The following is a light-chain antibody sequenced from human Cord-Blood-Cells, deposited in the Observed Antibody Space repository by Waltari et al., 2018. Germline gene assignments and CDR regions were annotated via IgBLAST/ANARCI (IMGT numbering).Light chain of an antibody. CDR3: QQYGSSPRT. Sequence: EIVLTQSPGTLSLSPGERATLSCRASQSVSRSYLAWYQQKPGQAPRLHIYGASSRATGIPDRFSGSGSGTDFTLTISRLEPEDFAVYYCQQYGSSPRTFGQGTKLESK. CDR1: QSVSRSY. J-gene: IGKJ2*01. V-gene: IGKV3-20*01. CDR2: GAS.